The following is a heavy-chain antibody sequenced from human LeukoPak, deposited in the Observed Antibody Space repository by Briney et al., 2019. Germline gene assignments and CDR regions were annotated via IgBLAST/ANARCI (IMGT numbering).Heavy chain of an antibody. D-gene: IGHD5-18*01. J-gene: IGHJ4*02. CDR2: IYYSGST. CDR3: AGYSYGHRFVDY. V-gene: IGHV4-39*07. CDR1: GDSISSRSYY. Sequence: SETLSLTCTVSGDSISSRSYYWGWIRQPPGKGLEWIGSIYYSGSTYYNPSLKSRVTISVNTSKNQFSLKLSSVTAADTAVYYCAGYSYGHRFVDYWGQETLVTVSS.